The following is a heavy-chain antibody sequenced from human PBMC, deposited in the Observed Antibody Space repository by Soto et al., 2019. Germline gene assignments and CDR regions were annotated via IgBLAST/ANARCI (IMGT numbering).Heavy chain of an antibody. J-gene: IGHJ4*02. CDR3: VGDGVPTTSFSYYYFIF. V-gene: IGHV3-30*04. CDR2: ISHDGRQT. D-gene: IGHD1-1*01. Sequence: GSLRLSCGASEIRLSDSSMPWVRQAPGKRPEWVAFISHDGRQTFYSDSVKGRFTISRDNSRNMLFLHMISVTVEDTAIYYCVGDGVPTTSFSYYYFIFWGQGTLVTVPS. CDR1: EIRLSDSS.